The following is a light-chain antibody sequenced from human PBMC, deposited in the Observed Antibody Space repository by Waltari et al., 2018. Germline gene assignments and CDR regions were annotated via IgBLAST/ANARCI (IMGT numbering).Light chain of an antibody. V-gene: IGLV3-9*01. CDR3: QVWDSNTAV. CDR2: RDS. Sequence: SYELTQPLPVSVALGQTARMTWGGNNIGSKNVPWYQQKPGQAPGLVIYRDSNRPSGIPERFSGSNSGNTATLTISRAQAGDEADFYCQVWDSNTAVFGGGTKLTVL. J-gene: IGLJ2*01. CDR1: NIGSKN.